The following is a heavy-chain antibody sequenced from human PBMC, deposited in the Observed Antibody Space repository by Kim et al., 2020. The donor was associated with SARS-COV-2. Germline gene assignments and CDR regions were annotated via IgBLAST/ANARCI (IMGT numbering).Heavy chain of an antibody. D-gene: IGHD3-16*01. V-gene: IGHV1-18*01. Sequence: LQGRVTMTTDTSTSTAYMELRSLRSDDTAVYYCARDTPPYVWRSGDFDYWGQGTLVTVSS. CDR3: ARDTPPYVWRSGDFDY. J-gene: IGHJ4*02.